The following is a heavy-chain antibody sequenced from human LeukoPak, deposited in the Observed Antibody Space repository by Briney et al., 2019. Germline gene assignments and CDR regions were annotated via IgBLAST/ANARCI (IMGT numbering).Heavy chain of an antibody. J-gene: IGHJ4*02. V-gene: IGHV1-2*02. CDR1: GYTFTGYY. D-gene: IGHD2-15*01. CDR3: ARAGYCSVGSCFSSDY. Sequence: GASVKVSCKASGYTFTGYYMHWVRQAPGQGLEWMGWINPNGGGTNYAQKFQGRVTMTRDTSIRTAYMELSGLTSDDTAVYYCARAGYCSVGSCFSSDYWGQGTLLTVPS. CDR2: INPNGGGT.